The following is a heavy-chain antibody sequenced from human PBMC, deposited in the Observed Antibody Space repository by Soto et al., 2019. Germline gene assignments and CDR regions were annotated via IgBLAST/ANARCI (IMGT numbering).Heavy chain of an antibody. J-gene: IGHJ4*02. V-gene: IGHV3-23*01. D-gene: IGHD2-15*01. CDR1: GFTFSSYA. CDR2: ISGSGGST. CDR3: AKDPEVVAAYRIYFDY. Sequence: PGGSLRLSCAASGFTFSSYAMSWVRQAPGKGLEWVSAISGSGGSTYYADSVKGRFTISRDNSKNTLYLQMNSLRAEDTAVYYCAKDPEVVAAYRIYFDYWGQGTLVTVSS.